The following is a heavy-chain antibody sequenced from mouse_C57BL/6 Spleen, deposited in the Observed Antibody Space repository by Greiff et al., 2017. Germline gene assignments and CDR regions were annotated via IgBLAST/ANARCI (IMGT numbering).Heavy chain of an antibody. V-gene: IGHV5-16*01. J-gene: IGHJ4*01. D-gene: IGHD1-1*01. CDR2: INYDGSST. CDR1: GFTFSDYY. CDR3: ARGGGFITTVVATPYAMDY. Sequence: EVMLVESEGGLVQPGSSMKLSCTASGFTFSDYYMAWVRQVPEKGLEWVANINYDGSSTYYLDSLKSRFIISRDNAKNILYLQMSSLKSEDTATYYCARGGGFITTVVATPYAMDYWGQGTSVTVSS.